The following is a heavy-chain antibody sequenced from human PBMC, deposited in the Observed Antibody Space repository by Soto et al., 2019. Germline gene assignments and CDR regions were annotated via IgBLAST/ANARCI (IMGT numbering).Heavy chain of an antibody. Sequence: GSSLRLSYAASGFTFSSYAMRWVLQAPGKGLEWVSAISGSGGSTYYADSVKGRFTISRDNSKNTLYLQMNSLRAEDTAVYYCAKGGKYYDDSSCDRTTDYWGQGTLVTVSS. CDR1: GFTFSSYA. CDR2: ISGSGGST. CDR3: AKGGKYYDDSSCDRTTDY. J-gene: IGHJ4*02. D-gene: IGHD3-22*01. V-gene: IGHV3-23*01.